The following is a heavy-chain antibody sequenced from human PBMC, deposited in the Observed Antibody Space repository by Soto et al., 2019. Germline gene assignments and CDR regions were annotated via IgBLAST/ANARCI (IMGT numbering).Heavy chain of an antibody. CDR2: MNPNSGNT. V-gene: IGHV1-8*01. D-gene: IGHD3-3*01. CDR1: GYTFTSYD. CDR3: ARSLLGRDPVPIRFLEWTPMRGYMDG. J-gene: IGHJ6*03. Sequence: GASVKVSCKASGYTFTSYDINWVRQATGQGLEWMGWMNPNSGNTGYAQKFQGRVTMTRNTSISTAYMELSSLRSEDTAVYYCARSLLGRDPVPIRFLEWTPMRGYMDGWGKGTKVTVSS.